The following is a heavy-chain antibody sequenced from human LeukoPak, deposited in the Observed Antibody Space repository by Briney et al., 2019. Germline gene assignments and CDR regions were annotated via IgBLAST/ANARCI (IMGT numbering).Heavy chain of an antibody. Sequence: GXINHSGSTNYNPSLKSRVTISVDTSKNQFSLKLSSVTAADTAVYYCARRGWSSSWYTPTYYFDYWGQGTLVTVSS. D-gene: IGHD6-13*01. CDR2: INHSGST. CDR3: ARRGWSSSWYTPTYYFDY. J-gene: IGHJ4*02. V-gene: IGHV4-34*01.